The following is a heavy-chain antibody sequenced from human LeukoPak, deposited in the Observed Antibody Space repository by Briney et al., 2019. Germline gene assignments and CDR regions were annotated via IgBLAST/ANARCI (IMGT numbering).Heavy chain of an antibody. V-gene: IGHV5-51*01. CDR3: ARLGGGNGRLSYFDY. D-gene: IGHD2-15*01. CDR2: IYPGDSDT. J-gene: IGHJ4*02. Sequence: GESLKISCKDSGYSFTTYWIGWVRQMPGKGLEWMGIIYPGDSDTRYSPSFQGKVTISADKSISTAYLQWISLKASDTAMYYCARLGGGNGRLSYFDYWGQGTLVTVSS. CDR1: GYSFTTYW.